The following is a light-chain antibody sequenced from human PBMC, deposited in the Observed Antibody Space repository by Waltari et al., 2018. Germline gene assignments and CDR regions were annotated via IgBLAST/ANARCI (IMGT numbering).Light chain of an antibody. CDR1: QSVLYSYNNKNY. Sequence: DIVMTQSPDSLAVSLGERATINCKSSQSVLYSYNNKNYVAWYQQKPGQTPNLLIYWASTRESGVPDRFSGSGSGSDFTLTISSLQAEDVAVYYCQQFYSTPRTFGQGTKLDI. CDR2: WAS. J-gene: IGKJ2*02. CDR3: QQFYSTPRT. V-gene: IGKV4-1*01.